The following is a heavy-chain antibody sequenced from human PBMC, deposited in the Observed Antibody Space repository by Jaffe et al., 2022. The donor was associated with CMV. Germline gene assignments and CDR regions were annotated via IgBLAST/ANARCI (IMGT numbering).Heavy chain of an antibody. J-gene: IGHJ4*02. CDR2: IHGGNGYT. CDR1: GYSFTNYA. D-gene: IGHD2-21*01. V-gene: IGHV1-3*01. CDR3: ARDSIKDGEYRAKFDY. Sequence: QVQLVQSGAEVKKPGASVKISCQASGYSFTNYAIHWVRQAPGQRLEWMGWIHGGNGYTKYSQRFQDRVTITRDTSATTAYIDLSSLRSEDTAVFFCARDSIKDGEYRAKFDYWGQGTLVTVSS.